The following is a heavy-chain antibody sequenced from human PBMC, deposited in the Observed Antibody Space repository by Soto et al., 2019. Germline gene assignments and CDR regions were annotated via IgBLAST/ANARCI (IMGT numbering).Heavy chain of an antibody. J-gene: IGHJ4*02. Sequence: ETLSLTCTVSGVSVSGSSYYWSWIRQPPGKGLEWIGYIYYSGTTNYNPSLKSRVTMSVDTSTNQFSLNLSSVTAADTAVYYCARHMGSTSASISYWGQGILGTVSS. D-gene: IGHD2-2*01. CDR1: GVSVSGSSYY. CDR3: ARHMGSTSASISY. CDR2: IYYSGTT. V-gene: IGHV4-61*01.